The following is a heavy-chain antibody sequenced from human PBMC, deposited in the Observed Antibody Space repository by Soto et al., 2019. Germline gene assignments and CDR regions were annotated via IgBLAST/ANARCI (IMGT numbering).Heavy chain of an antibody. V-gene: IGHV4-59*01. Sequence: SETLSLTCTVSGGSISTYYWSWIRQPPGKGLEWIGYVTYSGGRTYNPSLKSRVTISVDTSKKFSLNLTSVTAADTAVYYCARDSGYQLTGAFDTWRQGTMVTVSS. J-gene: IGHJ3*02. D-gene: IGHD2-2*01. CDR2: VTYSGGR. CDR1: GGSISTYY. CDR3: ARDSGYQLTGAFDT.